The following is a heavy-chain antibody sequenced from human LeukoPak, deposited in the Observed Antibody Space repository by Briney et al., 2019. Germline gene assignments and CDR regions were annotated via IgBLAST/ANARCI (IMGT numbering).Heavy chain of an antibody. CDR3: ARDVGVWQLVLLQ. CDR2: ISYDGNNK. J-gene: IGHJ4*02. CDR1: GFTFSGYA. V-gene: IGHV3-30-3*01. Sequence: GGSLRLSCAASGFTFSGYAMHWVRQAPGKGLEWVAIISYDGNNKYYADSMKGRFTISRDNSKNTLSLQMNYLRADDTAVYYCARDVGVWQLVLLQWGQGTLVTVSS. D-gene: IGHD6-13*01.